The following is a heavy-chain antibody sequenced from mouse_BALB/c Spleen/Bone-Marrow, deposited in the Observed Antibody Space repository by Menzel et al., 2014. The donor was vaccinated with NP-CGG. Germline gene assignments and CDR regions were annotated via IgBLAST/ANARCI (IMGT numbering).Heavy chain of an antibody. D-gene: IGHD1-1*01. CDR2: IYPGNVNT. CDR1: GYTFTSYY. V-gene: IGHV1S56*01. J-gene: IGHJ4*01. CDR3: ARFYYGSSYAMDY. Sequence: QVQLQQPGPELVKPGASVRISRKASGYTFTSYYIHWVKQRPGQGLEWIGWIYPGNVNTKYNEKFKGKATLTADKSSSTAYMQLSSLTSEDSAVYFCARFYYGSSYAMDYWGQGTSVTVSS.